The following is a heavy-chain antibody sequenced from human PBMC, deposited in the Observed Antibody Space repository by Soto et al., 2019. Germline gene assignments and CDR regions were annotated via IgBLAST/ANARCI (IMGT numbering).Heavy chain of an antibody. J-gene: IGHJ6*02. CDR3: AKRIAETQLYYYYGMDV. CDR2: ISGSGGST. D-gene: IGHD6-13*01. CDR1: GFTFSSYA. Sequence: GGSLRLSCAASGFTFSSYAMSWVRQAPGKGLEWVSAISGSGGSTYYADSVKGRFTISRDNSKNTLYLQMNSLRAEDTAVYYCAKRIAETQLYYYYGMDVWGQGTTVTVSS. V-gene: IGHV3-23*01.